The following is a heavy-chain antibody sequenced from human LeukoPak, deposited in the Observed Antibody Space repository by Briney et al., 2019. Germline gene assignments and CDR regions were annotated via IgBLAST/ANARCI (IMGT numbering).Heavy chain of an antibody. J-gene: IGHJ4*02. D-gene: IGHD1-26*01. V-gene: IGHV4-39*01. CDR1: GGSISSSSYY. CDR3: ASRGATSPFDY. CDR2: IYYSGST. Sequence: SETLSLTCTVSGGSISSSSYYWGWIRQPPGKGLEGIGSIYYSGSTYYNPSLKSRVTISVDTSKNQFSLKLSSVTAADTAVYYCASRGATSPFDYWGQGTLVTVSS.